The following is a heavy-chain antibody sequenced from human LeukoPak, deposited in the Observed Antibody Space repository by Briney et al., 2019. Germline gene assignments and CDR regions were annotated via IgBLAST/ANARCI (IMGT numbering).Heavy chain of an antibody. V-gene: IGHV3-33*01. CDR3: APPPPWFDP. Sequence: PGRSLRLSCAASGFTFSSYGMHWVRQAPGKGLEWVAVIWYDGSNKYYADSVKGRFTISRDNSKNTLYLQMNSLRAEDTAVYYCAPPPPWFDPWGQGTLVTVSS. J-gene: IGHJ5*02. CDR1: GFTFSSYG. CDR2: IWYDGSNK.